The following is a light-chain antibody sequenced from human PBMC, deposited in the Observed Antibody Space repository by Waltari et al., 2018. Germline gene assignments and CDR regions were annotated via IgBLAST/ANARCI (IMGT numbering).Light chain of an antibody. Sequence: SYELTQPPSVSVSPGPTARIPCSGDELPKKYAYWYQQKSGQAPVLVIYEDSKRPSGDPERFSGSSSGTMAALTISGAQVEDEADYYCYSTDSNNNYEVFGGGTKLTVL. CDR3: YSTDSNNNYEV. J-gene: IGLJ2*01. CDR2: EDS. V-gene: IGLV3-10*01. CDR1: ELPKKY.